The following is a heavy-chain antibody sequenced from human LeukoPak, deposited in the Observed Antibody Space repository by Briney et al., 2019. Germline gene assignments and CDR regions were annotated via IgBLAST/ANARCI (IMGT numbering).Heavy chain of an antibody. J-gene: IGHJ6*02. V-gene: IGHV3-74*01. D-gene: IGHD2-8*02. CDR3: TRVQAGRSGLMDV. CDR1: GFTLSNYW. CDR2: VDPDGTTT. Sequence: GGSLRLSCAASGFTLSNYWMHWVRQAPGEGLVWVSRVDPDGTTTNYADSVTGRFTTSRDNAKNTLYLQMKSLRAEDTALYYCTRVQAGRSGLMDVWGRGTTVTVSS.